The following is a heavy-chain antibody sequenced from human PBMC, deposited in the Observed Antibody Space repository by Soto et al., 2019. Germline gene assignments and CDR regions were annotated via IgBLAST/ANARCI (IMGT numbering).Heavy chain of an antibody. CDR2: FYYSGST. D-gene: IGHD1-26*01. CDR1: GGSISSSSYY. Sequence: PSETLSLTCTVSGGSISSSSYYWGWIRQPPGKGLEWIGSFYYSGSTYYNPSLKSRVTISVDTSKNQFSLKLSSVTAADTAVYYCARRLGVSVNYGMDVWGQGTTVTVSS. V-gene: IGHV4-39*01. CDR3: ARRLGVSVNYGMDV. J-gene: IGHJ6*02.